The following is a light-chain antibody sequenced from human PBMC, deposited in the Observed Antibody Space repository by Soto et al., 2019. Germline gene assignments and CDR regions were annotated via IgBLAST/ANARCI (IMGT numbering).Light chain of an antibody. V-gene: IGKV1-5*01. J-gene: IGKJ1*01. Sequence: DIQMTQSPSTLSASIGDRVTITCRASQNINNWIAWYQQKPGKAPKFLIYDASTLESGVPSRFSGSGSGTDFTLTISSLQPDDFATYYCQQFAISTTFGQGTKVDIK. CDR3: QQFAISTT. CDR1: QNINNW. CDR2: DAS.